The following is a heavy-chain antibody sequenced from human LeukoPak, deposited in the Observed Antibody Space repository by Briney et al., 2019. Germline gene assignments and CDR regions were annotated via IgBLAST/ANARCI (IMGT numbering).Heavy chain of an antibody. Sequence: GGSLRLSCAASGFTFSSYYLHWVRQAPGKGLEWVAFIRHDGSDKYYADSVKGRFTISRDNSKNTLYLQMNSLRAEDTAVYYCARAGRYFGLFDYWGQGTLVTVSS. CDR1: GFTFSSYY. CDR3: ARAGRYFGLFDY. CDR2: IRHDGSDK. V-gene: IGHV3-30*02. J-gene: IGHJ4*02. D-gene: IGHD3-9*01.